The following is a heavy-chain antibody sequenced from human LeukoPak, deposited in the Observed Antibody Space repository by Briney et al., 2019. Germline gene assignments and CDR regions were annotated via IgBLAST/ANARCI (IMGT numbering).Heavy chain of an antibody. CDR3: TTYVSIDGVWHMDY. CDR2: IKSKTDGGTA. J-gene: IGHJ4*02. V-gene: IGHV3-15*07. Sequence: PGGSLRLSCAASGFTFTNAWMNWARQAPGKGLEWVGRIKSKTDGGTADCAAPVRGRFIISRDDSKNMLYLQMNSLRTEDTAMYYCTTYVSIDGVWHMDYWGQGTLVTVSS. D-gene: IGHD2-8*02. CDR1: GFTFTNAW.